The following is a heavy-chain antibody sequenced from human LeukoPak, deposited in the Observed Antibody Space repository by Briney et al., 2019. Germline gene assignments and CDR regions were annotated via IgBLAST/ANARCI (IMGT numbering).Heavy chain of an antibody. CDR2: ISGSGGST. CDR3: AKDLSATNYFDY. Sequence: GGFLRLSCAASGFTFNSCAMNWVRQAPGKGLEWVSAISGSGGSTYYADSVKGRFTISRDNSKNTLYLQMNSLRVEDTAVYFCAKDLSATNYFDYWGQGTLVTVSS. V-gene: IGHV3-23*01. D-gene: IGHD5-12*01. CDR1: GFTFNSCA. J-gene: IGHJ4*02.